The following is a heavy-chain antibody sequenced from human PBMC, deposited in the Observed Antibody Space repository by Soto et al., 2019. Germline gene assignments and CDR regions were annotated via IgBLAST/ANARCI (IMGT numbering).Heavy chain of an antibody. D-gene: IGHD3-22*01. CDR2: IIPIFGTA. J-gene: IGHJ3*02. CDR1: GGTFSSYA. CDR3: ARGSHYYDSSGTSSGAFDI. V-gene: IGHV1-69*13. Sequence: VASVKVSCKASGGTFSSYAISWVRQAPGQGLEWMGGIIPIFGTANYAQKFQGRVTITADESTSTAYMELSSLRSEDTAVYYCARGSHYYDSSGTSSGAFDIWGQGTMVTVSS.